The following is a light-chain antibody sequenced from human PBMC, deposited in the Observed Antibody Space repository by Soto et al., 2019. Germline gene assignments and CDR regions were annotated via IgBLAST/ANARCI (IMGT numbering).Light chain of an antibody. J-gene: IGKJ5*01. CDR3: QQSYSTPIT. CDR1: QDISDF. V-gene: IGKV1-39*01. Sequence: DFQMTQSPSSLSASVGDRGTITCRASQDISDFLNWYQQKPGAAPKLLIYDASNLQAGVPSRFSGSGSGTDFTLTISSLQPEDFATYYCQQSYSTPITFGQGTRLEIK. CDR2: DAS.